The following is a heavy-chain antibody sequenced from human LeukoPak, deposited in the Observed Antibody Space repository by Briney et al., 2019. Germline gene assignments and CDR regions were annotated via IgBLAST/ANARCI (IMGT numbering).Heavy chain of an antibody. D-gene: IGHD5-18*01. CDR3: ARGAGGYSYGH. CDR2: IYYSGST. Sequence: SETLSLTCTVSGGSISSYYWSWIRQPPGQGLEWTGYIYYSGSTNYNPSLKSRVTISVDTSKNQFSLKLSSVTAADTAVYYCARGAGGYSYGHWGQGTLVTVSS. CDR1: GGSISSYY. V-gene: IGHV4-59*01. J-gene: IGHJ4*02.